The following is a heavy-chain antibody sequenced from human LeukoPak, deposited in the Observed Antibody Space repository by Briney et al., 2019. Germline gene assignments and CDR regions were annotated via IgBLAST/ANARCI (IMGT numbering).Heavy chain of an antibody. V-gene: IGHV4-59*01. Sequence: PSETLSLNCTVSGGSISSYYWSWIRQPPGKGLEWIGYIYYSGSTNYNPSLKSRVTISVDTSKNQFSLKLSSVTAADTAVYYCARSRNYDFWSGHGWFDPWGQGTLVTVSS. CDR1: GGSISSYY. CDR2: IYYSGST. J-gene: IGHJ5*02. CDR3: ARSRNYDFWSGHGWFDP. D-gene: IGHD3-3*01.